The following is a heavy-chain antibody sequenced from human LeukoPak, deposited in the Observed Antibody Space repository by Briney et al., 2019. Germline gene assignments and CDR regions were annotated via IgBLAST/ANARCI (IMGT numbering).Heavy chain of an antibody. CDR1: GYTFTSYG. J-gene: IGHJ5*02. V-gene: IGHV1-18*01. D-gene: IGHD6-6*01. CDR3: AREVAARLSSWFDP. CDR2: ISAYNGNT. Sequence: ASVKVSCKASGYTFTSYGISWVRQAPGQGLEWMGWISAYNGNTNYAQKLQGRVTMTTDTSTSTAYMELSSLRSEDTAVYYCAREVAARLSSWFDPWGQGTLVTVSS.